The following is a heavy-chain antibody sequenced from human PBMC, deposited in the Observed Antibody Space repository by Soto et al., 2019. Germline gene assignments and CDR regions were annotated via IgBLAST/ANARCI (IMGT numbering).Heavy chain of an antibody. J-gene: IGHJ4*02. Sequence: GGSLRLSCAASGSTFSSYAMSWVRQAPGKGLEWVSAISGSGGSTYYAYSMKGRFTITRDNSKKTRYLQINSLRAEDTAVYYCSRSRSDSIFQLNVPDYWGQGTLVTVSS. D-gene: IGHD3-3*01. CDR3: SRSRSDSIFQLNVPDY. V-gene: IGHV3-23*01. CDR1: GSTFSSYA. CDR2: ISGSGGST.